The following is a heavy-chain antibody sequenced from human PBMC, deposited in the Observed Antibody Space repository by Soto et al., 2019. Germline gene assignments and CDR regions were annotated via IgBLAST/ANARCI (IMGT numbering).Heavy chain of an antibody. J-gene: IGHJ6*02. D-gene: IGHD2-2*01. V-gene: IGHV1-69*06. CDR1: GGTLSSSA. CDR3: ASIVVVPAALRNYYGMDV. Sequence: GASVKVSCKASGGTLSSSAISCVRQARGQGLESMGGIIPIFGTANYAQKLQGRVTITAHKSTSTAYMKLSSLRSVDTSVYYSASIVVVPAALRNYYGMDVWGQGTTGTVSS. CDR2: IIPIFGTA.